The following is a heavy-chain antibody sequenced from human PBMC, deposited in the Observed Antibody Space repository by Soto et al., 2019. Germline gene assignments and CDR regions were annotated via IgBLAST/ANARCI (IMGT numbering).Heavy chain of an antibody. V-gene: IGHV3-23*01. CDR3: AYYAGHESSRPVPHFQH. CDR1: GFTFSSYA. CDR2: ISGSGGST. J-gene: IGHJ1*01. D-gene: IGHD1-26*01. Sequence: EVQLLESGGGLVQPGGSLRLSCAASGFTFSSYAMSWVRQAPGKGLEWVSAISGSGGSTYYADSVKGRFTISRDNSKNTLYLQMNSLRAEDTAVYYCAYYAGHESSRPVPHFQHWGQGTLVTVSS.